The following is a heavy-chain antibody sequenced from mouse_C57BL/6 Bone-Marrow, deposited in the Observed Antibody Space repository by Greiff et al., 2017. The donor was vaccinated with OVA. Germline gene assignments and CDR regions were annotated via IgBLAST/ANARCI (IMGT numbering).Heavy chain of an antibody. CDR3: ATYGSRPAWFAY. CDR1: GYTFTDYY. J-gene: IGHJ3*01. Sequence: DVQLQESGPVLVKPGASVKMSCKASGYTFTDYYMNWVKQSHGKSLEWIGVINPYNGGTSYNQKFKGKATLTVDKSSSTAYMELNSLTSEDSAVYYCATYGSRPAWFAYWGQGTLVTVSA. V-gene: IGHV1-19*01. D-gene: IGHD1-1*01. CDR2: INPYNGGT.